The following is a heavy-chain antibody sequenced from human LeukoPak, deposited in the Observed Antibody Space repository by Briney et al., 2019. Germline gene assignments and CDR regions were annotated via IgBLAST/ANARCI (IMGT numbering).Heavy chain of an antibody. D-gene: IGHD6-19*01. CDR3: AKGSGKQWLVLYPLDY. CDR1: GFTLSNYD. J-gene: IGHJ4*02. Sequence: PGGSLRLSCAASGFTLSNYDMNWVRQAPGKGLEWVSSISTSSRYIYYKDSVRGRFTISRDDAKNSLYLQMNSLRAEDTAVYYCAKGSGKQWLVLYPLDYWGQGTLVTVSS. CDR2: ISTSSRYI. V-gene: IGHV3-21*04.